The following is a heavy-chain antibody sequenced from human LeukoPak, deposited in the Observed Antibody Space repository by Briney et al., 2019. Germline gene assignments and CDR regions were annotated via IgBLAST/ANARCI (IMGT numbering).Heavy chain of an antibody. CDR2: ISSSGTYV. Sequence: KAGGSLRLSCAASGFTFSSYSMNWVRQAPGRGLEWVSSISSSGTYVYYADSVKARFTISRDNAKNSLSLQMNSLRADDAAVYYCARASSKQLAGYLPDGFDIWGQGTMVTVSS. V-gene: IGHV3-21*01. CDR3: ARASSKQLAGYLPDGFDI. CDR1: GFTFSSYS. J-gene: IGHJ3*02. D-gene: IGHD3-9*01.